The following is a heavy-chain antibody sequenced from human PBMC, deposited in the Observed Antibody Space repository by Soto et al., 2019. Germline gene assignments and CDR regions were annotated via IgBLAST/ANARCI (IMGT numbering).Heavy chain of an antibody. D-gene: IGHD6-13*01. J-gene: IGHJ4*02. Sequence: GGSLRLSCRASGFTFSSHGMHWVRQAPGKGLEWVAVIRYDGSNKYYADSVKGRFTITRDNSKNTLYLQMNSLRAEDTAVYYCARGRGYSSSWSIYYFDFWGQGTQVTVSS. V-gene: IGHV3-33*01. CDR3: ARGRGYSSSWSIYYFDF. CDR1: GFTFSSHG. CDR2: IRYDGSNK.